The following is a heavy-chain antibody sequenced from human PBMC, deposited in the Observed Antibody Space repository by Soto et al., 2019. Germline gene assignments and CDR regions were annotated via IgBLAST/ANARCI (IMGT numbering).Heavy chain of an antibody. CDR2: IYYSGST. J-gene: IGHJ4*02. Sequence: TLSLTCTVSGGSISSSSYYWGWIRQPPGKGLEWIGSIYYSGSTYYNPSLKSRVTISVDTSKNQFSLKLSSVTAADTAVYYCARLLRTNWGPYFDYWGQGTLVTVSS. CDR3: ARLLRTNWGPYFDY. CDR1: GGSISSSSYY. D-gene: IGHD7-27*01. V-gene: IGHV4-39*01.